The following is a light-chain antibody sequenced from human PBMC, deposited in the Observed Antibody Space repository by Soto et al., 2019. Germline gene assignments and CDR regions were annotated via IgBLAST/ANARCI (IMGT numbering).Light chain of an antibody. J-gene: IGLJ3*02. CDR3: TSYVGNDIWV. CDR2: EVT. Sequence: QSALTQPPSASGSPGQSVTISCAGTSRDVGAYKYGSWYQQYPGKAPKLMIYEVTKRPSGVPDRFSGSKSGNTASLTVSGLQAEDEADYYCTSYVGNDIWVFGGGTKLTVL. V-gene: IGLV2-8*01. CDR1: SRDVGAYKY.